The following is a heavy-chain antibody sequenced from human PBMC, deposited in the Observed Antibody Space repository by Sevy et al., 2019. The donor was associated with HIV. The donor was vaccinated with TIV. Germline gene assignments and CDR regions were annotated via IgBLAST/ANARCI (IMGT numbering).Heavy chain of an antibody. D-gene: IGHD2-8*02. J-gene: IGHJ5*02. CDR2: IYDSGAA. Sequence: GGSLRLSCAVSKFTVSNNYMTWVRQAPAKGLEWVSTIYDSGAAYYAVSVNGRFTVSRDNSKNTRYLQMNSLRAEDTAVYYCARTVVLVDGPRNWLDTWGQGTLVTVSS. CDR1: KFTVSNNY. V-gene: IGHV3-53*01. CDR3: ARTVVLVDGPRNWLDT.